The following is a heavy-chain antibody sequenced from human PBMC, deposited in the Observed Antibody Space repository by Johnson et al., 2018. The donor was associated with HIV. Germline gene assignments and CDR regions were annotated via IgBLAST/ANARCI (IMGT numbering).Heavy chain of an antibody. J-gene: IGHJ3*02. CDR1: GFTFDDYA. V-gene: IGHV3-9*01. Sequence: DVQLVESGGGLVQPGGSLRLSCAASGFTFDDYAMHWVRQAPGKGLEWVSGISWNSGSIGYADSVKGRFNISRENAKNSLYLQMNSLRAGDTSVYYCARAGGYSSSWNAFDIWGQGTMVTVSS. D-gene: IGHD6-13*01. CDR2: ISWNSGSI. CDR3: ARAGGYSSSWNAFDI.